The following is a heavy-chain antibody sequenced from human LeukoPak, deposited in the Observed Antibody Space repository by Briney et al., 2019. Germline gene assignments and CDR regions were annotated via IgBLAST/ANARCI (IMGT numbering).Heavy chain of an antibody. CDR1: GFTFSNAW. D-gene: IGHD5-18*01. CDR3: TTDIPPLYSYGTGYYYYYYMDV. V-gene: IGHV3-15*01. CDR2: IKSKTDGGTT. J-gene: IGHJ6*03. Sequence: PGGSLRLSCAASGFTFSNAWMSWVRQAPGKGLEWVGRIKSKTDGGTTDYAAPVKGRFTISRDDSKNTLYLQMNSLKTEDTAVYYCTTDIPPLYSYGTGYYYYYYMDVWGKGTTVTVSS.